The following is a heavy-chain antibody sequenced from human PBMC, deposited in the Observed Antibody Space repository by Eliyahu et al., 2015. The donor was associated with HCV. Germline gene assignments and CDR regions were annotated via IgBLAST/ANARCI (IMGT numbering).Heavy chain of an antibody. V-gene: IGHV1-2*02. J-gene: IGHJ3*01. CDR1: GYTFSDYY. Sequence: QVQMVQSGAEVKKPGAXLKLSCKASGYTFSDYYFHWVRQAPGQGLEWMGWVNPNSGDTNYIQKFQGRVTMTRDPSITTGFMELKSLTYDDTAIYYCARDRLGSGGSAFDLWGQGTMVTVSS. D-gene: IGHD1-26*01. CDR3: ARDRLGSGGSAFDL. CDR2: VNPNSGDT.